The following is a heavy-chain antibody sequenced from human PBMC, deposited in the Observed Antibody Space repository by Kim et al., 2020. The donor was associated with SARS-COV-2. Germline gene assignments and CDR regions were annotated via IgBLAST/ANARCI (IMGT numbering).Heavy chain of an antibody. CDR3: ARPLEGRPNYYTFDV. V-gene: IGHV3-21*01. J-gene: IGHJ6*02. D-gene: IGHD3-3*01. CDR1: GFRLRGYS. Sequence: GGSLRLSCAASGFRLRGYSMNWVRQAPGKGLEWLSSISTTGDYIYYADSVRGRFTISRDNAKNSLSLLMHSLRAEDTAVYYCARPLEGRPNYYTFDVWGQGTTVNVSS. CDR2: ISTTGDYI.